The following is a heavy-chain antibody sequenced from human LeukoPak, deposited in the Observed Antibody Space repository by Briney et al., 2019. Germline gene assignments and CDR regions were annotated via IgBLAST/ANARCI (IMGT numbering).Heavy chain of an antibody. CDR3: ASADSSGYASFDY. J-gene: IGHJ4*02. CDR2: IYYSGST. Sequence: PSETLSLTCTVSGGSISSGSYCWGWIRQPPGKGLEWIGSIYYSGSTYYNPSLKSRVTISVDTSKNQFSLKLSSVTAADTAVYYCASADSSGYASFDYWGQGTLVTVSS. V-gene: IGHV4-39*07. CDR1: GGSISSGSYC. D-gene: IGHD3-22*01.